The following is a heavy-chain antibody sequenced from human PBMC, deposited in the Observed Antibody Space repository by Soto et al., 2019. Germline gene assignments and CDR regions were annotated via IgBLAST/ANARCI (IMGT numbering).Heavy chain of an antibody. CDR1: GGSISSNGHS. CDR2: IFHSGST. CDR3: ARGRGIQLWLEN. V-gene: IGHV4-30-2*01. Sequence: QLQLQESGSGLVKPSQTLSLTCAVSGGSISSNGHSWSWIRQPPGKGLEWIGYIFHSGSTYYNSSLNIRVTMSLDTSKNQFSLKVNSVTAVDTAVYYCARGRGIQLWLENWGQGTLVTVSS. D-gene: IGHD5-18*01. J-gene: IGHJ4*02.